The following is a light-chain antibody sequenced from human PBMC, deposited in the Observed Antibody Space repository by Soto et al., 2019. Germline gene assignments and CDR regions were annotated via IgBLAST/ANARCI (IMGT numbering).Light chain of an antibody. J-gene: IGKJ2*01. Sequence: EVVLTQSPVTLSLSPGDRAALSCRASQSVSTAVAWYQQKPGQAPRLLIYDASDRATGVPARFSGSGSGTDLTLTISSVEPEDFAVYFCQQRRKRPPTFCQGTKLDI. CDR3: QQRRKRPPT. CDR1: QSVSTA. V-gene: IGKV3-11*01. CDR2: DAS.